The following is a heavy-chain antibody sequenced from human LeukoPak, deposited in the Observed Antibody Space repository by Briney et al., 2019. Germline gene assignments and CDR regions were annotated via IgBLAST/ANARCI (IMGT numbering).Heavy chain of an antibody. CDR1: GYTFTGYY. V-gene: IGHV1-2*02. Sequence: ASVTVSCKASGYTFTGYYMHWVRQAPGQGLEWMGWINPNSGGTNYAQKFQGRVTMTRDTSISTAYMELSRLRSDDTAVYYCAREEYYYDSSGYPDYWGQGTLVTVSS. J-gene: IGHJ4*02. D-gene: IGHD3-22*01. CDR3: AREEYYYDSSGYPDY. CDR2: INPNSGGT.